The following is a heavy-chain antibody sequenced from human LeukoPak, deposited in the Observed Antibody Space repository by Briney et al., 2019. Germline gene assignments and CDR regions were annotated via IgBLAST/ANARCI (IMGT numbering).Heavy chain of an antibody. D-gene: IGHD1-26*01. CDR1: GFILYDYA. V-gene: IGHV3-9*01. J-gene: IGHJ3*01. CDR2: ISWDGRNM. CDR3: IKDMGFDLLKDAFDL. Sequence: GGSLRLSCAASGFILYDYAMQWVRHAPGQGLEWVSSISWDGRNMAYAASVKGRFTISRDNAQNSLYLQMYSLKIDDTAFYYCIKDMGFDLLKDAFDLWGQGMLVTVSS.